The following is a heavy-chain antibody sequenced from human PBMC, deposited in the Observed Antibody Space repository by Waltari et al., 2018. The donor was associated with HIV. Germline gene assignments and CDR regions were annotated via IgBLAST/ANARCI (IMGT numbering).Heavy chain of an antibody. J-gene: IGHJ3*02. CDR2: KWYDGINK. Sequence: QVQLVESGGGVVQPGRSLRLSCAASGFTFSSYGMHWVRQAPGKGVEGVAVKWYDGINKYYADSVKGRFTIARDNSKNTLYLQMNSLRAEDTAVYYCARENGFRSRDAFDIWGQGTMVTVSS. CDR1: GFTFSSYG. V-gene: IGHV3-33*01. CDR3: ARENGFRSRDAFDI. D-gene: IGHD2-8*01.